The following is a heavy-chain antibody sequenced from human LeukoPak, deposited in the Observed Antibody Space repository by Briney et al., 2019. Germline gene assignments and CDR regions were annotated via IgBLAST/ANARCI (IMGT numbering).Heavy chain of an antibody. CDR3: ARSIGGSGTYFLEAFDI. Sequence: SETLSLTCTVSGYSISSGYYWGWIRQPPGKGLEWIGSIYHSGSTYYNPSLKSRVTISVDTSKNQFSLKLSSVTAADTAVYYCARSIGGSGTYFLEAFDIWGQGTMVIVSS. V-gene: IGHV4-38-2*02. CDR1: GYSISSGYY. CDR2: IYHSGST. D-gene: IGHD3-10*01. J-gene: IGHJ3*02.